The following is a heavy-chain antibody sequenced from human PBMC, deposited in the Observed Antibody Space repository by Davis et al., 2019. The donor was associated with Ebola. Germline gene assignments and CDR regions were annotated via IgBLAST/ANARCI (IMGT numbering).Heavy chain of an antibody. Sequence: MPSETLSLTCGVYGGSFSGYYWSWIRQPPGKGLEWIGEINHSGSTNYNPSVKSRVTISVDTSKNQFSLKLSSVTAADTAVYYCARGYYGGNSPYYYYGMDVWGKGTTVTVSS. CDR3: ARGYYGGNSPYYYYGMDV. J-gene: IGHJ6*04. CDR1: GGSFSGYY. V-gene: IGHV4-34*01. CDR2: INHSGST. D-gene: IGHD4-23*01.